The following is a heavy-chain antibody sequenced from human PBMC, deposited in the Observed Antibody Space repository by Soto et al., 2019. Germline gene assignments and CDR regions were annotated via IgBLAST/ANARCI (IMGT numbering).Heavy chain of an antibody. D-gene: IGHD6-13*01. CDR3: ASTNLAAANYYFDY. V-gene: IGHV4-39*01. CDR1: GGSISSSSYY. CDR2: IYYSGST. J-gene: IGHJ4*02. Sequence: SETLSLTCTVSGGSISSSSYYWGWIRQPPGKGLEWIGSIYYSGSTYYNPSLKSRVTISVDTSKNQFSLKLSSVTAADTAVYYCASTNLAAANYYFDYWGQGTLVTVSS.